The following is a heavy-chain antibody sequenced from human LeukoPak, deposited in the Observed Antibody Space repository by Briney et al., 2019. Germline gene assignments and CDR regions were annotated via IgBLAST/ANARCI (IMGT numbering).Heavy chain of an antibody. D-gene: IGHD1-26*01. CDR1: GFTFSNYW. J-gene: IGHJ4*02. CDR3: ARGSPTTPKGY. Sequence: GGSLRLSCAASGFTFSNYWMNWVRQAPGKGLEWVANIKQDGSAKYYVDSVKGRFTISRDNAKNSLYLQMNSLRAEDTAVYYCARGSPTTPKGYWGKGTLVTVSS. V-gene: IGHV3-7*01. CDR2: IKQDGSAK.